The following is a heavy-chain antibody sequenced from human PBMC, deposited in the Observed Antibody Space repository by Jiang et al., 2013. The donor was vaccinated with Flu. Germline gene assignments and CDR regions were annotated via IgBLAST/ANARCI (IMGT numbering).Heavy chain of an antibody. V-gene: IGHV4-39*01. Sequence: GPGLVKPSETLSLTCLVSGGSISGNNYCWGWIRQPPGKGLEWIGSMFSSGRTYYNPSLKSRVTISVDTSRNQFSLKLTSVTAADTAVYFCARQSKTRGYNYENWFDPWGQEPWSPSPQ. CDR2: MFSSGRT. CDR1: GGSISGNNYC. D-gene: IGHD5-18*01. J-gene: IGHJ5*02. CDR3: ARQSKTRGYNYENWFDP.